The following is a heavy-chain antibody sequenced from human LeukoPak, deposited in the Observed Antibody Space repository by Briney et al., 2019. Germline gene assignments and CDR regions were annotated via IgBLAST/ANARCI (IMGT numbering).Heavy chain of an antibody. CDR1: GGSISSGSYY. CDR2: IYTSGST. CDR3: AREAGDSGSPGDC. D-gene: IGHD1-26*01. V-gene: IGHV4-61*02. J-gene: IGHJ4*02. Sequence: SETLSLTCTVSGGSISSGSYYWSWIRQPAGKGLEWIGRIYTSGSTNYNPSLKGRVTISVDTSKNQFSLKLSSVTAADTAVYYCAREAGDSGSPGDCWGQGTLVTVSS.